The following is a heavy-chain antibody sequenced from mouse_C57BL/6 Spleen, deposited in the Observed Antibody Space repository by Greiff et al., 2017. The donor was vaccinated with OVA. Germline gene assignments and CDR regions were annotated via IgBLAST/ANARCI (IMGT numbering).Heavy chain of an antibody. CDR1: GFTFSDYG. V-gene: IGHV5-17*01. J-gene: IGHJ4*01. Sequence: EVNVVESGGGLVKPGGSLKLSCAASGFTFSDYGMHWVRQAPEKGLEWVAYISSGSSTIYYADTVKGRFTISRDNAKNTLFLQMTRLRSEDTAMYYCARQPYSKERYYYAMDYWGQGTSVTVSS. D-gene: IGHD2-5*01. CDR3: ARQPYSKERYYYAMDY. CDR2: ISSGSSTI.